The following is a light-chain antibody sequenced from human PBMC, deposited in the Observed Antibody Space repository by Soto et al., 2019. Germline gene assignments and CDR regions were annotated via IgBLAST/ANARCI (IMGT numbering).Light chain of an antibody. V-gene: IGLV2-14*01. CDR2: EVS. J-gene: IGLJ2*01. CDR1: SSDIGGYNY. Sequence: SVLTQPASVSGSPGQSITISCTGPSSDIGGYNYVSWYRQHPGKAPKLMIYEVSNRPSGVSNRFFGSKSGNTASLTISGLQAEDEADYYCSSYTTTSTLVFGGGTQLTVL. CDR3: SSYTTTSTLV.